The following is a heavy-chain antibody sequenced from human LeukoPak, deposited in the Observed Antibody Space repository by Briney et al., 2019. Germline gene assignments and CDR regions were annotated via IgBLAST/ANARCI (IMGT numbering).Heavy chain of an antibody. CDR1: GGSISSYY. CDR2: IYYSGST. D-gene: IGHD1-14*01. CDR3: ARHLSHPDRNAFDI. Sequence: SETLSLTCTVSGGSISSYYWSWIRQPPGKGLEWIGYIYYSGSTNYNPSLKSRVTMSVDTSKNQFSLKLNSVTAADTAAYYCARHLSHPDRNAFDIWGQGTMVTVSS. J-gene: IGHJ3*02. V-gene: IGHV4-59*08.